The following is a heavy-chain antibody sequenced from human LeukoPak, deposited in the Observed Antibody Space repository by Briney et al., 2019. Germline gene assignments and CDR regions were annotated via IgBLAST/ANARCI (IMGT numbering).Heavy chain of an antibody. CDR3: ARLETYRFQY. Sequence: PGGSLRLSCAASGITVSNSYMSRVRQAPGKGLEWVSVIYSGGNTYYADSVKGRFTVSRDNSKNTLCLQMNGLRADDTAVYYCARLETYRFQYWGQGTLVTVSS. D-gene: IGHD3-16*02. CDR1: GITVSNSY. V-gene: IGHV3-53*01. J-gene: IGHJ4*02. CDR2: IYSGGNT.